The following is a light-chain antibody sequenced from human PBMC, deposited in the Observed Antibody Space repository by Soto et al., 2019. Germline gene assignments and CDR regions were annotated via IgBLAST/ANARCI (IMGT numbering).Light chain of an antibody. CDR2: EVR. Sequence: QSALTQPASVSGSAGQSITISCSGTMRDVGAYNLVSWYQQHPGTAPKLIIYEVRNRPSGISSRFSGSRSGNTASLTISGLQSEDEGYYYCRAYTARSTLVFGGGTKVTVL. CDR1: MRDVGAYNL. V-gene: IGLV2-14*01. CDR3: RAYTARSTLV. J-gene: IGLJ3*02.